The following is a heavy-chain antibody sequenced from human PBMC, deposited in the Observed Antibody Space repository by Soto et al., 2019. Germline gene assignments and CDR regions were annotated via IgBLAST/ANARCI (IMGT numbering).Heavy chain of an antibody. CDR1: GFTFSSYA. J-gene: IGHJ4*02. CDR3: AKDLVVVAANSNY. D-gene: IGHD2-15*01. V-gene: IGHV3-23*01. CDR2: TSGSGGST. Sequence: EVQLLESGGGLVQPGGSLRLSCAASGFTFSSYAMSWVRQAPGKGLEWVSATSGSGGSTYYADSVKGRFTISRDNSESTLYLQMNSLRAEDTAVYYCAKDLVVVAANSNYWGQGTLVSVSS.